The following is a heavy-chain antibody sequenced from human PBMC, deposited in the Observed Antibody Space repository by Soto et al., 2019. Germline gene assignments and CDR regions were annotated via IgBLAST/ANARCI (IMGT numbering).Heavy chain of an antibody. Sequence: GGSLRLSCAASGFTVSSNYMSWVRQAPGKGLEWVSVIYSGGSTYYADSVKGRFTISRDNSKNTLYLQMNSLRAEDTAVYYCARASVAVENWFDPWGQGTLVTVSS. CDR2: IYSGGST. D-gene: IGHD6-19*01. J-gene: IGHJ5*02. V-gene: IGHV3-66*01. CDR3: ARASVAVENWFDP. CDR1: GFTVSSNY.